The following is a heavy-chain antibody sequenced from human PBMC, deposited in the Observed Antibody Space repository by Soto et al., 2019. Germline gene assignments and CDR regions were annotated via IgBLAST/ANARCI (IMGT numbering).Heavy chain of an antibody. CDR3: AKDRGAGGRFSGIAVVGIPS. D-gene: IGHD2-15*01. J-gene: IGHJ5*02. CDR2: ISGGGGNT. Sequence: EVQLLESGGGLVQPGGSLRLSCAASGFTFSSYAMSWVRQTPGKWLEWVSGISGGGGNTYYADSVTGRFTISRDNSRNTLYLQMNSLRAADTAIYYCAKDRGAGGRFSGIAVVGIPSWGQGTQVPVSS. V-gene: IGHV3-23*01. CDR1: GFTFSSYA.